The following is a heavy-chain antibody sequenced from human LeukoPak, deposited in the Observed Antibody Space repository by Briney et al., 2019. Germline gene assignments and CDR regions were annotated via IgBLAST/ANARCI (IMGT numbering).Heavy chain of an antibody. CDR1: GGTFSSYA. V-gene: IGHV1-69*05. CDR2: IIPIFGTA. Sequence: GASVKVSCKASGGTFSSYAISWVRQAPGQGLEWMGGIIPIFGTANYAQKFQGRVTITTDESTSTAYMELSSLRSEDTAVYYCASAPYYYDSSGYYNYFDYWGQGTLVTVSS. J-gene: IGHJ4*02. D-gene: IGHD3-22*01. CDR3: ASAPYYYDSSGYYNYFDY.